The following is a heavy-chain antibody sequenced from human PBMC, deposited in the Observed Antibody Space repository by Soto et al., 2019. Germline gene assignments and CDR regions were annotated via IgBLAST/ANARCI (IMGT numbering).Heavy chain of an antibody. CDR1: GDYISANY. J-gene: IGHJ4*02. CDR2: ISDNGAT. V-gene: IGHV4-59*01. CDR3: ARGFYDSRGDSSPFDF. Sequence: PSETLSLTCTVSGDYISANYWNWIRQSPWDGLQWIAFISDNGATNYNPSLESRVTISMDTSKNQFSLKLSSVTAADTALYYCARGFYDSRGDSSPFDFWGQGILVTVSS. D-gene: IGHD3-22*01.